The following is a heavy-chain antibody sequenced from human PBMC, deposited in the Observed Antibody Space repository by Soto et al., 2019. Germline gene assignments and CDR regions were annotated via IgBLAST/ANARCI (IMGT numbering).Heavy chain of an antibody. CDR1: GGTFSSYA. CDR3: AREGMVVVPTAIVYYHGMDV. V-gene: IGHV1-18*01. D-gene: IGHD2-2*01. CDR2: ISAYNGNT. J-gene: IGHJ6*02. Sequence: QVQLVQSGAEVKKPGSSVKVSCKASGGTFSSYAISWVRQAPGQGLEWMGGISAYNGNTNYAQKVQGRVTMTTDTSTSTAYMELRSLRSDDTAVYHCAREGMVVVPTAIVYYHGMDVWGQGTTVTVSS.